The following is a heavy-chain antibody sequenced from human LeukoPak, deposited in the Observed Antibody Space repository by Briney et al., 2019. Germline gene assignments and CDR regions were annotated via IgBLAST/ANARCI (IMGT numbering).Heavy chain of an antibody. J-gene: IGHJ4*02. CDR1: GGTFSSYA. V-gene: IGHV1-69*05. CDR2: IIPIFGTA. CDR3: ARPSSSCSGGSCHTLYFAY. Sequence: SVRVSCKASGGTFSSYAISWVRQGPGQGGGWMGGIIPIFGTANYAQKFQGRVTITTDESTSTAYMKLSSLRSEDTAVYYCARPSSSCSGGSCHTLYFAYWGQGTLVTVSS. D-gene: IGHD2-15*01.